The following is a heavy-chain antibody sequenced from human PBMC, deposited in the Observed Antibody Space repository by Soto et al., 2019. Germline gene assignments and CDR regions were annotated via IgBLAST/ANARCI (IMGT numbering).Heavy chain of an antibody. J-gene: IGHJ5*02. Sequence: VASVKVSCTASGGTFSSYAISWVRQAPGQGLEWMGGIIPIFGTANYAQKFQGRVTITADESTSTAYMELSSLRSEDTAVYYCARAYYYDFWSGYYLGWFDPWGQGTLVTVSS. D-gene: IGHD3-3*01. CDR2: IIPIFGTA. V-gene: IGHV1-69*13. CDR3: ARAYYYDFWSGYYLGWFDP. CDR1: GGTFSSYA.